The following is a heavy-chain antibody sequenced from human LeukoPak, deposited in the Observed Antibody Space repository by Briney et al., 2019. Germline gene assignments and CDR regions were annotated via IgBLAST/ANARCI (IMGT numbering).Heavy chain of an antibody. V-gene: IGHV4-38-2*02. CDR3: ARDSGTTGEVKFDP. Sequence: SETLSLTCTVSGYSISSGYYWGWIRQPPGKGLEWIGSIYHSGSTYYNPSLKSRVSMSIDTSKNQFSLKLMSVTAADTAVYYCARDSGTTGEVKFDPWGQGTLVTVSS. CDR1: GYSISSGYY. CDR2: IYHSGST. D-gene: IGHD3-10*01. J-gene: IGHJ5*02.